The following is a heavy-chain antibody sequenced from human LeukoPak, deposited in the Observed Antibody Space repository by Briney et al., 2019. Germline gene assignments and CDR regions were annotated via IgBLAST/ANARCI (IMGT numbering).Heavy chain of an antibody. CDR3: ARPTASGKFDY. V-gene: IGHV4-4*07. J-gene: IGHJ4*02. D-gene: IGHD1-26*01. CDR1: GGTISSYY. Sequence: PSETLSLTCTVSGGTISSYYWSWIRQPAGKGLEWIGRTYTSGSTNYNPSLKSRVTMSVDTSKNQFSLKLSSVTAADTAVYYCARPTASGKFDYWGQGTLVTVSS. CDR2: TYTSGST.